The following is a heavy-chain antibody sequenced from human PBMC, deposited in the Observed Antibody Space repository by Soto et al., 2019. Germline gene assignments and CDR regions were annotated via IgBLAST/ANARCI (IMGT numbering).Heavy chain of an antibody. J-gene: IGHJ4*02. V-gene: IGHV3-11*03. Sequence: GGSLRLSCAASGFTFIDYYMSWIRQAPGKGLEWVSYISSSSSYTNYADSVKGRFTISRDNAKNSLYLQMNSLRAEDSAVYYCARPSSFFDSYYFAYWGQGTPVTVSS. CDR3: ARPSSFFDSYYFAY. D-gene: IGHD3-9*01. CDR1: GFTFIDYY. CDR2: ISSSSSYT.